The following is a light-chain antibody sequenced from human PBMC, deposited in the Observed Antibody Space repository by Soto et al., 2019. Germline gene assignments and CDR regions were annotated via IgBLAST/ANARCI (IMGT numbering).Light chain of an antibody. CDR2: ASS. CDR1: QSSGSN. CDR3: QQYNNWQT. J-gene: IGKJ1*01. Sequence: DIVLTQSPGTLSLSPGERATLSCKTSQSSGSNFLAWYQHKPGQAPRLLIYASSNRATGIPARFSGSGSGTEFTLTISSLQSEDFAVYYCQQYNNWQTFGQGTKVDIK. V-gene: IGKV3-15*01.